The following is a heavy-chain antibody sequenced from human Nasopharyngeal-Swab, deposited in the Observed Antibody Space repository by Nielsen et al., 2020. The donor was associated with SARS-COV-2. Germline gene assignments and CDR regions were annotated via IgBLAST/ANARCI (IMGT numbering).Heavy chain of an antibody. J-gene: IGHJ3*02. CDR3: ARKDYKTSAFDI. D-gene: IGHD4-11*01. CDR2: IYYSGST. V-gene: IGHV4-39*07. Sequence: WIRQPPGKGLEWIGSIYYSGSTYYNPSLKSRVTISVDTSKNQFSLKLSSVTAVDTAVYYCARKDYKTSAFDIWGQGTMVTVSS.